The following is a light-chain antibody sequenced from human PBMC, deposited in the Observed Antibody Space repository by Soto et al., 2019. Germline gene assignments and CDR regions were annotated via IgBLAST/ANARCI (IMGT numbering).Light chain of an antibody. CDR2: RNN. CDR3: AAWDDSLSGPGV. V-gene: IGLV1-47*01. CDR1: SSNIGSNY. J-gene: IGLJ1*01. Sequence: VLTQAPSGSGIPGQRVTISCSRSSSNIGSNYVYWYQQLPGTAPKLLIYRNNQRPSGVPDRFSGSKSGTSASLAISGLRSEDEADYYCAAWDDSLSGPGVFGTGTKVTVL.